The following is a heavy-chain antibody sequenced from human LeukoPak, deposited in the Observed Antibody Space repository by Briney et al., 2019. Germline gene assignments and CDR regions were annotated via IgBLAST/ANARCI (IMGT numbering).Heavy chain of an antibody. J-gene: IGHJ4*02. V-gene: IGHV3-23*01. Sequence: GGSLRLSCAPSGLIFSSYAMRWVGQAPGKGVQGVSRICGRGGNTYKADSVKGRFTISRDNSKNTLYVEVNSLRAGETGGYYWARDGAGTIEYWGQGTLVTVSS. D-gene: IGHD1-1*01. CDR2: ICGRGGNT. CDR3: ARDGAGTIEY. CDR1: GLIFSSYA.